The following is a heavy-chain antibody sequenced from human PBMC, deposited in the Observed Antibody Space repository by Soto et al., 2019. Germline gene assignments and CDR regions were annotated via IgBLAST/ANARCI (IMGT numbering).Heavy chain of an antibody. CDR3: AKNAYSDSSGYYYY. Sequence: PGGSLRLSCAASGFTFSLYAMSWVRQAPGKGPEWVSAISDSGDTTSYADSVRGRFTISRDNSKHTLYLQMNSLRAEDTALYYCAKNAYSDSSGYYYYWGQGTLVTVSS. V-gene: IGHV3-23*01. CDR2: ISDSGDTT. D-gene: IGHD3-22*01. CDR1: GFTFSLYA. J-gene: IGHJ4*02.